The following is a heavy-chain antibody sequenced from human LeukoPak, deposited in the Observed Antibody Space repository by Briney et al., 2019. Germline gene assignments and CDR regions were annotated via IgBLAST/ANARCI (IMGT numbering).Heavy chain of an antibody. J-gene: IGHJ4*02. Sequence: PSETLSLTCAVYGGSFSGYYWSWIRQPPGKGLEWIGEINHSGSTNYNPSLKSRVTISVDTSKIQFSLKLSSVTAADTAVYYCASLDSSGYYYPFDYWGQGTLVTVSS. CDR1: GGSFSGYY. CDR2: INHSGST. V-gene: IGHV4-34*01. CDR3: ASLDSSGYYYPFDY. D-gene: IGHD3-22*01.